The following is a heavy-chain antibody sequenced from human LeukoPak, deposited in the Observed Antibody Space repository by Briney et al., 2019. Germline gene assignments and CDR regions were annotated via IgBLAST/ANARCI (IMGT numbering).Heavy chain of an antibody. CDR1: GGSFSGYF. CDR2: ISHSGNT. V-gene: IGHV4-34*01. J-gene: IGHJ4*02. D-gene: IGHD4-17*01. Sequence: PSETLSLTCAVYGGSFSGYFWTWIRQPPGKGLEWIGEISHSGNTDYNPSLKSRVTISLDTSKNQFSLKLSSVTAADTAIYYCALSTTTVTTRTIDYWGQGTLVTVSS. CDR3: ALSTTTVTTRTIDY.